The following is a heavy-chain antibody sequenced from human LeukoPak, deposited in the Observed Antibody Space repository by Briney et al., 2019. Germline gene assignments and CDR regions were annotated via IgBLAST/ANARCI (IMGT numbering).Heavy chain of an antibody. CDR2: ISAYNGNT. D-gene: IGHD3-22*01. Sequence: ASVKVSCKASGYTFTSYGISWVRQAPGQGLEWMGWISAYNGNTNYAQKFQGRVTMTIDTSTTTVYMELRSLRFDDTAVYYCARRYYDSSGYPHFDYWGQGTLVTVSS. CDR3: ARRYYDSSGYPHFDY. CDR1: GYTFTSYG. J-gene: IGHJ4*02. V-gene: IGHV1-18*01.